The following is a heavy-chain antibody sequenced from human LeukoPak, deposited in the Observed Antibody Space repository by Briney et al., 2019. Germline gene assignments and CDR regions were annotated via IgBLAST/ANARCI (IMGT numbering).Heavy chain of an antibody. CDR2: IYHSGST. J-gene: IGHJ4*02. Sequence: SETLSLTCAVSGGSISSGGYSWSWLRQPPGKGLEWIGYIYHSGSTYYNPSLKSRVTISVDRSKNQFSLKLSSVTAADTAVYYCARVGEDSYGLYYFDYWGQGTLVTVSS. CDR1: GGSISSGGYS. D-gene: IGHD5-18*01. CDR3: ARVGEDSYGLYYFDY. V-gene: IGHV4-30-2*01.